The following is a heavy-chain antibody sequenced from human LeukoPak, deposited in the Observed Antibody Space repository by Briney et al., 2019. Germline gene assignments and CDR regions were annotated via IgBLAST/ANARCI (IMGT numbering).Heavy chain of an antibody. CDR1: GFTFSSYA. D-gene: IGHD3-10*01. J-gene: IGHJ4*02. V-gene: IGHV3-23*01. CDR2: ISGSGGST. Sequence: GGSLRLSCAASGFTFSSYAMSWVRQAPGKGLEWVSAISGSGGSTYYADSVKGRFTISRDNSKNTLYLQMNSLRAEGTAVYYCAKDMLGHYGSGSYYFDYWGQGTLVTVSS. CDR3: AKDMLGHYGSGSYYFDY.